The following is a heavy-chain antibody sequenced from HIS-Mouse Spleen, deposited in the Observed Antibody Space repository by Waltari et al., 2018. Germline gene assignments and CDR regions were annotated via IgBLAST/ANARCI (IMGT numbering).Heavy chain of an antibody. CDR1: GGSISSSSYY. D-gene: IGHD6-13*01. CDR3: AREIPYSSSWYDWYFDL. V-gene: IGHV4-39*07. Sequence: QLQLQESGPGLVKPSETLSLTCTVSGGSISSSSYYWGWIRQPPGKGLGWIGSVYYSGRTYSNPSRKSRVTRSVDTSKNQFSLKLSSVTAADTAVYYCAREIPYSSSWYDWYFDLWGRGTLVTVSS. CDR2: VYYSGRT. J-gene: IGHJ2*01.